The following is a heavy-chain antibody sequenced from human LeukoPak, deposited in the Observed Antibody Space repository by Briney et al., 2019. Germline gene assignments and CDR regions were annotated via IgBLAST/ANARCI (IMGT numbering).Heavy chain of an antibody. CDR2: ISGSGGST. J-gene: IGHJ3*02. Sequence: PGGSLRLSCAASGFTFSSYAMSWVRQAPGKGLEWVSAISGSGGSTYYADSVKGRFTISRDNSKNTLYLQMNSLRAEDTAVYYCAKSPFTIFGVVIMAGAFDIWGQGTMVTVSS. V-gene: IGHV3-23*01. CDR3: AKSPFTIFGVVIMAGAFDI. CDR1: GFTFSSYA. D-gene: IGHD3-3*01.